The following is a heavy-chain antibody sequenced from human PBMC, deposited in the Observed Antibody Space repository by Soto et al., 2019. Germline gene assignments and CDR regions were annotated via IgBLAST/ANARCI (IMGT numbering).Heavy chain of an antibody. CDR2: IYYSGST. D-gene: IGHD3-3*01. J-gene: IGHJ6*02. Sequence: SETLSLTCTVSGGSISSYSWSWIRQPPGKGLEWIGYIYYSGSTNYNPSPKSRVTISVDTSKNKFSLKLSSGTAADTAVYYSARDRGAWQYYDFWSDRGYYYGMDVWGQGTTVTVSS. CDR3: ARDRGAWQYYDFWSDRGYYYGMDV. CDR1: GGSISSYS. V-gene: IGHV4-59*01.